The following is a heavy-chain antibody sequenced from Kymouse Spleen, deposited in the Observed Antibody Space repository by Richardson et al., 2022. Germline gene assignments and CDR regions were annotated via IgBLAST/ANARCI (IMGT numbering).Heavy chain of an antibody. CDR2: INWNGGST. CDR1: GFTFDDYG. CDR3: ARGVLRFLEWLFHPYYYYGMDV. V-gene: IGHV3-20*d01. D-gene: IGHD3-3*01. J-gene: IGHJ6*02. Sequence: EVQLVESGGGVVRPGGSLRLSCAASGFTFDDYGMSWVRQAPGKGLEWVSGINWNGGSTGYADSVKGRFTISRDNAKNSLYLQMNSLRAEDTALYYCARGVLRFLEWLFHPYYYYGMDVWGQGTTVTVSS.